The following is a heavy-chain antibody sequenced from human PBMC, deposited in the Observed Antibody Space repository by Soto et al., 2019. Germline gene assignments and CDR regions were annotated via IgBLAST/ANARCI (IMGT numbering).Heavy chain of an antibody. CDR1: GYTFTSYG. CDR2: ISAYNGNT. Sequence: QVQLVQSGAEVKKPGASVKVSCKASGYTFTSYGISWVRQAPGQGLEWMGWISAYNGNTNYEQKLQGIGTMTTDTSTSTAYMELRSMRPDDTAVYYCPRGPAYYYGSGSYSAGYGMDVWGQGTTGTVSS. D-gene: IGHD3-10*01. V-gene: IGHV1-18*01. CDR3: PRGPAYYYGSGSYSAGYGMDV. J-gene: IGHJ6*02.